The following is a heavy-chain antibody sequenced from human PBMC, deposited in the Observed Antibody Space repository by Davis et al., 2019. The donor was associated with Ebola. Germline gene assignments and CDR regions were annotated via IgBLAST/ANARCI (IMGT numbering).Heavy chain of an antibody. CDR1: RFTFSNSD. J-gene: IGHJ4*02. D-gene: IGHD1-26*01. CDR2: IWYDGSNS. V-gene: IGHV3-33*01. Sequence: GESLKTSCAASRFTFSNSDMHWVRQAPGKGLEWVAVIWYDGSNSYYADSVKGRFTISRDNSKNTLYLHMNSQRAEDTALYYCARAVGPIYFDYWGQGTLVTVSS. CDR3: ARAVGPIYFDY.